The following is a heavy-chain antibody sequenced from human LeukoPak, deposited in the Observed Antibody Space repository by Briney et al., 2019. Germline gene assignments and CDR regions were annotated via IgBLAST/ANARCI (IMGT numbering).Heavy chain of an antibody. D-gene: IGHD5-12*01. J-gene: IGHJ5*02. V-gene: IGHV4-30-4*01. CDR1: GVSIISGDYY. CDR2: IYHSGST. Sequence: PSQTLSLTCTVSGVSIISGDYYWSWIRQPPGKGLEWIGYIYHSGSTDYNPSLKSRITMSVDTSKNKFSLKMSSVTAADTAVYYCARQTQSGYSNTNWFDPWGQGTLVTVSS. CDR3: ARQTQSGYSNTNWFDP.